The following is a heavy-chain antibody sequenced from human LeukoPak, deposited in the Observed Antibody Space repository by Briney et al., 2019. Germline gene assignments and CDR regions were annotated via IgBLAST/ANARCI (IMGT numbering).Heavy chain of an antibody. CDR1: GFTFSSYG. J-gene: IGHJ6*03. Sequence: GGTLRLSCAASGFTFSSYGMNWVRQAPGKGLEWVSAIIGSSGNTYYADSVKGRFTISRDNSKNTLYLQMNSLRAEDTAVYYCARGTSGSYYYYYYMDVWGKGTTVTVSS. V-gene: IGHV3-23*01. CDR3: ARGTSGSYYYYYYMDV. D-gene: IGHD1-26*01. CDR2: IIGSSGNT.